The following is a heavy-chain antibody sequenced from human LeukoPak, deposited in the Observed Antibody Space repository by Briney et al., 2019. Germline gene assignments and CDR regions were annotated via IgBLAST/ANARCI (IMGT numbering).Heavy chain of an antibody. J-gene: IGHJ4*02. CDR2: INHSGST. Sequence: PSETLSLTCAVYGGSFSGYYWSWIRQPPGKGLEWIGEINHSGSTNYNPSLKSRVTISVDTSKNQFSLKLSSVTAADTAVYYCARDRSRYYDSSGYYGYWGQGTLVTVSS. D-gene: IGHD3-22*01. CDR1: GGSFSGYY. CDR3: ARDRSRYYDSSGYYGY. V-gene: IGHV4-34*01.